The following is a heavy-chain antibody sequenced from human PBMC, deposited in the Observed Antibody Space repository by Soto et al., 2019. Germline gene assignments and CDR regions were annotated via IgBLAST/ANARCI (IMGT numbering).Heavy chain of an antibody. CDR2: IHHSGSI. CDR3: AREDDGGESLAV. Sequence: SETLSLTCTVSGDSISSDYYHWTWIRQSPGKGLEWIGYIHHSGSILYNPSLKSRVTISVDTSKNQFSLHLTSVTAADTAVYFCAREDDGGESLAVRGQGTTVPVSS. CDR1: GDSISSDYYH. D-gene: IGHD1-1*01. V-gene: IGHV4-30-4*08. J-gene: IGHJ6*02.